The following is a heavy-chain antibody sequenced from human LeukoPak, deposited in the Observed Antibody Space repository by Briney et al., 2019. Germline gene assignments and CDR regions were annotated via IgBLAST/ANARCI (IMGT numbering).Heavy chain of an antibody. Sequence: ASVKVSCKASGYTFTSYGISWVRQAPGQGLEWMGWISAYNGNTNYAQKLQGRVTMTTDTSTSTAYMELRGLRSDDSAIYYCSREIGAAGHRYGLDVWGQGTTVTVSS. D-gene: IGHD6-13*01. CDR3: SREIGAAGHRYGLDV. CDR2: ISAYNGNT. CDR1: GYTFTSYG. J-gene: IGHJ6*02. V-gene: IGHV1-18*01.